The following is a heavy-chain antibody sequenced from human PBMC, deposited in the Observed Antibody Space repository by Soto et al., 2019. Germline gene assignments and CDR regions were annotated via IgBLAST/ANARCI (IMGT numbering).Heavy chain of an antibody. Sequence: QITLKESGPTLVKPTQTLTLTCTFSGFSLSTSGVGVGWIRQPPGKALEWLALIYWDDDKRYSPSLKSRLTITKDTSKNQVVLTMTNMDPVDTATYYCAHRGQKRVWGDAFDIWVQGTMVTVSS. J-gene: IGHJ3*02. CDR1: GFSLSTSGVG. CDR2: IYWDDDK. CDR3: AHRGQKRVWGDAFDI. V-gene: IGHV2-5*02. D-gene: IGHD1-26*01.